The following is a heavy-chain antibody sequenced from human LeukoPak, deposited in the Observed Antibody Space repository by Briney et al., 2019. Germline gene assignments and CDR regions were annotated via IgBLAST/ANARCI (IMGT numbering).Heavy chain of an antibody. Sequence: KGLEWIGSVSHSGTTYYNPPPQSRVTVSVDTSKSQVSLKLRSATAADSAVYYCERHIMIVVTEYHLDEWGQGKQVSVSS. CDR3: ERHIMIVVTEYHLDE. J-gene: IGHJ4*02. CDR2: VSHSGTT. D-gene: IGHD3-22*01. V-gene: IGHV4-39*01.